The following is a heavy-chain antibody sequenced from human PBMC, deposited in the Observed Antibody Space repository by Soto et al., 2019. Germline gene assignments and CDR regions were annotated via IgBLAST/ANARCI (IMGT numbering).Heavy chain of an antibody. CDR2: ISAYNGNT. CDR3: ARVEVIVVVVAATMDV. CDR1: GYTFTSYG. D-gene: IGHD2-15*01. V-gene: IGHV1-18*01. Sequence: ASVKVSCKASGYTFTSYGISWVRQAPGQGLEWMGWISAYNGNTNYAQKLQGRVTMTTDTSTSTAYMELRSLRSDDTAVYYCARVEVIVVVVAATMDVWGKGTTVTVSS. J-gene: IGHJ6*04.